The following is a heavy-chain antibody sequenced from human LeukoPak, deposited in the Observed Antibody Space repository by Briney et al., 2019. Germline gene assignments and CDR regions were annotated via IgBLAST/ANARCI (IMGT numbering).Heavy chain of an antibody. Sequence: PSETLSLTCTVSGGSISSSSYYWGWIRQPPGKGLEWIGSIYYSGSTYCNPSLKSRVTMSVDTSRNQFSLKLSSVTAADTAVYYCTRGAGWLIDYWGQGILVTVSS. V-gene: IGHV4-39*07. CDR3: TRGAGWLIDY. CDR2: IYYSGST. J-gene: IGHJ4*02. D-gene: IGHD3-16*01. CDR1: GGSISSSSYY.